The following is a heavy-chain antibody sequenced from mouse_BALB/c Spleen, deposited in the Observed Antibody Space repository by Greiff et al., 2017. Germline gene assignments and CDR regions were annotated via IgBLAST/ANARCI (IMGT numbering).Heavy chain of an antibody. CDR2: ISSGGSYT. J-gene: IGHJ4*01. CDR1: GFTFSSYT. Sequence: DVHLVESGGGLVKPGGSLKLSCAASGFTFSSYTMSWVRQTPEKRLEWVATISSGGSYTYYPDSVKGRFTISRDNAKNTLYLQMSSLKSEDTAMYYCTRYGYDVGDAMDYWGQGTSVTVSS. V-gene: IGHV5-6-4*01. CDR3: TRYGYDVGDAMDY. D-gene: IGHD2-2*01.